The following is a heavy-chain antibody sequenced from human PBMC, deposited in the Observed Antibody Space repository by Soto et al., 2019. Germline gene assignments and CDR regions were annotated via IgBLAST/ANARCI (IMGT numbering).Heavy chain of an antibody. V-gene: IGHV3-74*01. CDR1: GFSFSSYW. CDR2: INGDGDYT. Sequence: EVQLVESGGGLVQPGGSLRLSCAASGFSFSSYWMHWLRQVPGKGLVWVSRINGDGDYTNYADSVKGRFTISRDNAKNTLHLQMNSLRAEDTAVYYCARERGGYSSDFWGQGTLVTVSS. J-gene: IGHJ4*02. D-gene: IGHD2-15*01. CDR3: ARERGGYSSDF.